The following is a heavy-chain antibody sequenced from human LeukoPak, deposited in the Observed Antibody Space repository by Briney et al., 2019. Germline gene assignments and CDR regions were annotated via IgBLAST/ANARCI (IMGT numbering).Heavy chain of an antibody. J-gene: IGHJ4*02. Sequence: ASVKVSCKASGYTFTGCYMHWVRQAPGQGLEWMGWINPNSGGTNYAQKFQGRVTMTRDTSISTAYMELSRLRSDDTAVYYCARERSKGSGSSMPGYWGQGTLVTVSS. CDR2: INPNSGGT. V-gene: IGHV1-2*02. CDR1: GYTFTGCY. D-gene: IGHD1-26*01. CDR3: ARERSKGSGSSMPGY.